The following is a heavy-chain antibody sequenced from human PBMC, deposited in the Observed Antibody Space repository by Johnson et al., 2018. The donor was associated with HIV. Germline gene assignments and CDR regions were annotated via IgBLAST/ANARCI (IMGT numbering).Heavy chain of an antibody. CDR3: AKGQSSGYPKDAFDI. D-gene: IGHD3-22*01. CDR2: ISGSGGST. J-gene: IGHJ3*02. V-gene: IGHV3-9*01. Sequence: VQLVESGGGLVQPGRSLRLSCAASGFTFDDYAMHWVRQAPGKGLEWVSGISGSGGSTSYADSVKGRFTISRDNSKNTLYLQMNSLRTEDTAMYYCAKGQSSGYPKDAFDIWGRGTIVIVSS. CDR1: GFTFDDYA.